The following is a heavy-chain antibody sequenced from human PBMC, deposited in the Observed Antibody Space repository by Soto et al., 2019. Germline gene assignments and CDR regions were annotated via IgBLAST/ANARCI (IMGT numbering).Heavy chain of an antibody. D-gene: IGHD3-3*01. CDR1: GFTFSGYA. CDR2: ISGSGGST. Sequence: LRLSCAASGFTFSGYAMSWVRQAPGKGLEWVSAISGSGGSTYYADSVKGRFTISRDNSKNTLYLQMNSLRAEDTAVYYCAKRALGAIFGVVINGFDPWGQGTLVTVSS. J-gene: IGHJ5*02. CDR3: AKRALGAIFGVVINGFDP. V-gene: IGHV3-23*01.